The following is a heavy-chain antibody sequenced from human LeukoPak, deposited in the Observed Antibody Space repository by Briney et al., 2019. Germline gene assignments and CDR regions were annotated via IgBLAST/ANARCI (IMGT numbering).Heavy chain of an antibody. V-gene: IGHV3-23*01. CDR3: AKGAYYDL. Sequence: GGSLRLSCAASGFTFSSYGMSWVRQAPGKGLEWVSAISDNGGNTYYPDSVRGRFTISRDNSKNTLYLQMNSLRVEDTAVYYCAKGAYYDLWGQGTLVTVSS. CDR1: GFTFSSYG. CDR2: ISDNGGNT. J-gene: IGHJ4*02. D-gene: IGHD3-22*01.